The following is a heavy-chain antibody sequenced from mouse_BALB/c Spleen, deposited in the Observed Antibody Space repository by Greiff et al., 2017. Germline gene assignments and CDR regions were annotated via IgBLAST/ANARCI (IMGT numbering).Heavy chain of an antibody. Sequence: VQLKQSGPELVRPGVSVKISCKGSGYTFTDYAMHWVKQSHAKSLEWIGVISTYYGNTNYNQKFKGKATMTVDKSSSTAYMELSRLTSEDSAIYYCARVYGNLWFAYWGQGTLVTVSA. CDR3: ARVYGNLWFAY. J-gene: IGHJ3*01. CDR1: GYTFTDYA. V-gene: IGHV1-67*01. CDR2: ISTYYGNT. D-gene: IGHD2-1*01.